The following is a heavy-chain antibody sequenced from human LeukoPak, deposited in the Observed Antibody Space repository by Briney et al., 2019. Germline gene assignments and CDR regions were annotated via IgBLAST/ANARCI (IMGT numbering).Heavy chain of an antibody. CDR1: GFTVSSNY. Sequence: GGSLRLSCAASGFTVSSNYMSWVRQAPGKGLEWVSVIYSGGSTYYAGSVKGRFTISRDNSKNTLYLQMNSLRVEDTAVYYCATAGADSKSCTGARCYMWSMDVWGKGTTVTVSS. D-gene: IGHD2-2*02. CDR3: ATAGADSKSCTGARCYMWSMDV. V-gene: IGHV3-53*01. J-gene: IGHJ6*03. CDR2: IYSGGST.